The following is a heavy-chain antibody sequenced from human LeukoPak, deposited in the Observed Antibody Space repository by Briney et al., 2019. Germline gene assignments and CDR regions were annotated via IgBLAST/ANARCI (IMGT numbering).Heavy chain of an antibody. CDR2: ISSSSSTI. V-gene: IGHV3-48*01. CDR3: ARQGYGDYVGVEYYMDV. Sequence: GGSLRLSCAASGFTFSSYSMNWVRQAPGKGLEWVSYISSSSSTIYYADSVKGRFTISRDNAKNSLYLQMNSLRAEDTAVYYCARQGYGDYVGVEYYMDVWGKGTTVTVSS. D-gene: IGHD4-17*01. J-gene: IGHJ6*03. CDR1: GFTFSSYS.